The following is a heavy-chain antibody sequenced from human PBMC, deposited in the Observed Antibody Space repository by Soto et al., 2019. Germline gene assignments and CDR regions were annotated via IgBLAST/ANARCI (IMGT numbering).Heavy chain of an antibody. D-gene: IGHD3-10*01. CDR3: VKDSAGGSGLFDF. J-gene: IGHJ4*02. CDR2: ISWNSGSI. CDR1: GFTFDVYA. V-gene: IGHV3-9*01. Sequence: EVQVVESGGGLVQPGGSLRLSCAASGFTFDVYAMHWVRQPPGKGLEWVSGISWNSGSIGYADSVKGRFTISRDNAKNSLSLQMNSLTTEDTALYYCVKDSAGGSGLFDFWGQGTLVTVSS.